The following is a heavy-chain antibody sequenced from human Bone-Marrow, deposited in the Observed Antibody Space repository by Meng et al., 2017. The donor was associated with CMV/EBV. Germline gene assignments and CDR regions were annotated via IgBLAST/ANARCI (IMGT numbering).Heavy chain of an antibody. CDR2: MNPNSGNT. V-gene: IGHV1-8*03. Sequence: ASVKVSCKASGYTFTSYDINWVRQATGQGLEWMGWMNPNSGNTGYAQKFQGRVTITRNTSISTAYMELSSLRSEDTAVYYCARVGRVVPAVPYYFDYWGQGTLVTVSS. CDR1: GYTFTSYD. D-gene: IGHD2-2*01. J-gene: IGHJ4*02. CDR3: ARVGRVVPAVPYYFDY.